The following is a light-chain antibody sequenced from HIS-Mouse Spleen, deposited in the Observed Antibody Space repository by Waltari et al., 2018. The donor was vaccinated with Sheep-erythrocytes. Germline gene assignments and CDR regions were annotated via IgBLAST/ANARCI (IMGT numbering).Light chain of an antibody. V-gene: IGLV3-1*01. Sequence: SYELTQPPSVSVSPGQTASITCSGDKLGDKYACWYQQKPGQYPGLVIYQDSKRPSGYPERLPGSNSGNTATLTISGTQAMDEADYYCQAWDSSTAWNVVFGGGTKLTVL. J-gene: IGLJ2*01. CDR2: QDS. CDR3: QAWDSSTAWNVV. CDR1: KLGDKY.